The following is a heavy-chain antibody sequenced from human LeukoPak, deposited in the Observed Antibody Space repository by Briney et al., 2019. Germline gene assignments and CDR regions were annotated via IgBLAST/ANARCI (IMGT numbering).Heavy chain of an antibody. V-gene: IGHV3-53*04. CDR1: GFTVSSNY. D-gene: IGHD4-17*01. Sequence: GGSLRLSCAASGFTVSSNYMSWVRQAPGKGLEWVSVIYSGGSTYYADSVKGRFTISGHNSKNTLYLQMNSLRAEDTAVYYCARADDYGDYFDYWGQGTLVTVSS. CDR2: IYSGGST. J-gene: IGHJ4*02. CDR3: ARADDYGDYFDY.